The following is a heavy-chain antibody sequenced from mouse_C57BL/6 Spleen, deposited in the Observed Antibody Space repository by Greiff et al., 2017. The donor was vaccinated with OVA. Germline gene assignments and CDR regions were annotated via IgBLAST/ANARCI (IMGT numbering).Heavy chain of an antibody. V-gene: IGHV5-17*01. Sequence: EVKLVESGGGLVKPGGSLKLSCAASGFTFSDYGMHWVRPAPEKGLEWVAYISSGSSTIYYADTVKGRFTISRDNAKNTLFLQMTSMRSEDTAMYYCAREITTVVEFYWYCDVWGTGTTVTVSS. J-gene: IGHJ1*03. CDR2: ISSGSSTI. CDR3: AREITTVVEFYWYCDV. CDR1: GFTFSDYG. D-gene: IGHD1-1*01.